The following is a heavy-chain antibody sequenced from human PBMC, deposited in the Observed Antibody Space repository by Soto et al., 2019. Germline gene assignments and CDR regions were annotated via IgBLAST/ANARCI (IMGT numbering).Heavy chain of an antibody. V-gene: IGHV1-8*01. CDR1: GYAFTSYD. CDR3: ARGSLPSAYGDYVEWFDP. CDR2: MNPNSGNT. Sequence: ASVKVSCKASGYAFTSYDINWVRQATGQGLEWMGWMNPNSGNTGYAQKFQGRVTMTRNTSISTAYMELSSLRSEDTAVYYCARGSLPSAYGDYVEWFDPWGQGTLVTVSS. D-gene: IGHD4-17*01. J-gene: IGHJ5*02.